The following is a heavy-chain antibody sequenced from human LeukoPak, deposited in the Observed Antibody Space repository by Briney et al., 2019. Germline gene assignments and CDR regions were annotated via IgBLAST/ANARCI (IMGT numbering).Heavy chain of an antibody. J-gene: IGHJ6*02. Sequence: GGSLRLSCAASGFTFSSYAMSWVRQAPGRGLEWVSAISGSGGSTYYADSVKGRFTISRDNSKNTLYLQMNSLRAEDTAVYYCARGQLEWENYYYGMDVWGQGTTVTVSS. CDR2: ISGSGGST. CDR1: GFTFSSYA. V-gene: IGHV3-23*01. CDR3: ARGQLEWENYYYGMDV. D-gene: IGHD1-1*01.